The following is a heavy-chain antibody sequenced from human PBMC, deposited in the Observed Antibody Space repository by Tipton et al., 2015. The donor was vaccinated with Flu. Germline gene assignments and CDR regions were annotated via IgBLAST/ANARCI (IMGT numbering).Heavy chain of an antibody. CDR1: GYTFTSYD. D-gene: IGHD6-13*01. Sequence: QMQLVQSGAEVKKPGASVKVSCKASGYTFTSYDINWVRQATGQGLEWMGWMNPNSGNTGYAQKFQGRVTMTRNTSISTAYMGLSSLGSEDTAVYSGGIASRYYYSGMDVWGQGTTVPVSS. CDR2: MNPNSGNT. CDR3: GIASRYYYSGMDV. J-gene: IGHJ6*02. V-gene: IGHV1-8*01.